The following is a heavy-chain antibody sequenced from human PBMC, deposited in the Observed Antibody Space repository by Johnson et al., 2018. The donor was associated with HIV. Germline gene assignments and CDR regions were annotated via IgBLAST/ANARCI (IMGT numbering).Heavy chain of an antibody. CDR3: ARDRGYWDAFDI. V-gene: IGHV3-11*04. Sequence: QVQLVESGGGVVQPGGSLRLSCAASGFTFSNAWMSWVRQAPGKGLEWVSYISSSGTTVYYADSVKGRFSISRDNAKHSLYLQMNSLRAEDTAVYYCARDRGYWDAFDIWGQGTMVTVSS. CDR2: ISSSGTTV. D-gene: IGHD3-22*01. J-gene: IGHJ3*02. CDR1: GFTFSNAW.